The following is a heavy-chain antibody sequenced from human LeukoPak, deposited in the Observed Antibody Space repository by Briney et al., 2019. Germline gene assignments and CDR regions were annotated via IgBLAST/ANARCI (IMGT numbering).Heavy chain of an antibody. D-gene: IGHD3-10*01. V-gene: IGHV3-21*01. Sequence: GGSLRLSCAASGFTFSSYWMSWVRQAPGKGLEWVSSISSSSSYIYYADSVKGRFTISRDNAKNSLFLQMNSLRAEDTAVYYCARAVKGALWLVDGFDLWGRGTLVTVSS. CDR2: ISSSSSYI. CDR1: GFTFSSYW. J-gene: IGHJ5*02. CDR3: ARAVKGALWLVDGFDL.